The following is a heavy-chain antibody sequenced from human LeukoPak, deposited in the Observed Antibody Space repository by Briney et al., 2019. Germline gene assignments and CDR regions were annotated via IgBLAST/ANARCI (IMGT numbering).Heavy chain of an antibody. CDR3: AKSYDSSGYYYY. V-gene: IGHV3-23*01. J-gene: IGHJ4*02. Sequence: GGSLRLSCAASGFTFGSYAMSWVRQAPGKGLEWVSAISGSGGSTYYADSVKGRFTISRDNSKNTLYLQMNSLRAEDTAVYYCAKSYDSSGYYYYWGQGTLVTVSS. CDR2: ISGSGGST. CDR1: GFTFGSYA. D-gene: IGHD3-22*01.